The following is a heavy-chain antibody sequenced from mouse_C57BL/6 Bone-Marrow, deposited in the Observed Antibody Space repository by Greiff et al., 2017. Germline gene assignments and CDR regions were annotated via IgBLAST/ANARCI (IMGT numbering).Heavy chain of an antibody. CDR3: TRWAMDD. J-gene: IGHJ4*01. CDR2: IDPSDSYT. V-gene: IGHV1-69*01. CDR1: GYTFTSSW. Sequence: QVQLQQPGAELVMPGASVKLSCKASGYTFTSSWMHWVKQRPGQGLEWIGEIDPSDSYTNYNQKFKGKSTLTVDKSSSTAYMQLSSLASEDSAVYYCTRWAMDDWGQGTSVTVSS.